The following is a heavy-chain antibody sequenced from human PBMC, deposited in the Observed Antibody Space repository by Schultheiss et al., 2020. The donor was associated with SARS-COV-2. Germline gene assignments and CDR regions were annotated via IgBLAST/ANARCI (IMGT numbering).Heavy chain of an antibody. J-gene: IGHJ4*02. CDR3: AKDLVHFDY. CDR1: GFTFSSYA. CDR2: ISGSGGST. Sequence: GESLKISCAAFGFTFSSYAMSWVRQAPGKGLEWVSAISGSGGSTYYADSVKGRFTISRDNSKNTLYLQMNSLRAEDTAVYYCAKDLVHFDYWGQGTLVTVSS. V-gene: IGHV3-23*01.